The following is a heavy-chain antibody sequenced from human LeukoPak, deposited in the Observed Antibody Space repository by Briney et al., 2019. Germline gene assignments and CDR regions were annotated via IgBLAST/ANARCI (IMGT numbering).Heavy chain of an antibody. D-gene: IGHD3-9*01. Sequence: PGGSLRPSCAASGFTFSSYWMHWVRQAPGKGLVWVSRIKGDGSHTIYADSVKGRFTISRDNAKNTLYLQMKSLRVEDTAVYYCVRDWDHFDFDSWGQGTLVTVS. CDR3: VRDWDHFDFDS. J-gene: IGHJ5*01. CDR2: IKGDGSHT. V-gene: IGHV3-74*01. CDR1: GFTFSSYW.